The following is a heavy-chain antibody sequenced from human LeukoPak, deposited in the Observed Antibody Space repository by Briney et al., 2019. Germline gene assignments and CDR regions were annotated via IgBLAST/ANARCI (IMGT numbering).Heavy chain of an antibody. CDR2: ITTSDGNT. V-gene: IGHV3-23*01. CDR1: GFTFSSYT. D-gene: IGHD7-27*01. CDR3: AKDGGLWVSAHWGDS. Sequence: GGSLRLSCAASGFTFSSYTMSWVRQAPGKGLEWASTITTSDGNTYYADSVKGRFTVSRDNSKNTLYLQMNSLRAEDTAVYYCAKDGGLWVSAHWGDSWGRGTLVTVSS. J-gene: IGHJ4*02.